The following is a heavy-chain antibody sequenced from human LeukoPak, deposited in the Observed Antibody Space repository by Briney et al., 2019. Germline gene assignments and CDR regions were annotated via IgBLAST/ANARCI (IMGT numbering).Heavy chain of an antibody. D-gene: IGHD6-13*01. Sequence: QTGGSLRLSCAASGFTFSSNWMNWVRQAPGKGLEWVANIKQDGSEKKYVDSVKGRFTISRDNAKNSLYLQMNSLRAEDTAMYYCMTASRSSSWPPPTWGQGTLVTVSS. V-gene: IGHV3-7*01. CDR2: IKQDGSEK. J-gene: IGHJ5*02. CDR1: GFTFSSNW. CDR3: MTASRSSSWPPPT.